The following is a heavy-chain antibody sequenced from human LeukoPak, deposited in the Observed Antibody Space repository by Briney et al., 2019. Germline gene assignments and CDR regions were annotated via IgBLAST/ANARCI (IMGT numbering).Heavy chain of an antibody. CDR3: ARNYGGYSFDY. D-gene: IGHD2-2*03. J-gene: IGHJ4*02. CDR1: GGSISTYY. CDR2: IYYNGSP. V-gene: IGHV4-59*01. Sequence: SETLSLTCTASGGSISTYYWSWIRQPPGKGLEWIGYIYYNGSPNYNPSLKSRVTMSLDTSKNQFSLKLTFVTAADTAVYYCARNYGGYSFDYWGQGTLVTVSS.